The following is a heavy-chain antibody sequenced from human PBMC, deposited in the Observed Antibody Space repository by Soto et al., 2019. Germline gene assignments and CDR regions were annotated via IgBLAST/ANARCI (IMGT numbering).Heavy chain of an antibody. J-gene: IGHJ5*02. D-gene: IGHD1-20*01. CDR3: ARQYDWEHDNWFDP. CDR1: GYSFSSLS. V-gene: IGHV1-3*04. CDR2: INTNNGNT. Sequence: QVQLLQSGAEVKKPGASVKVSCEASGYSFSSLSIHWARQAPGQRLEWMGWINTNNGNTRYSQKFEGRVSITRDTSLTTAYLEMTSLTSEDTAVYYCARQYDWEHDNWFDPWGQGTLVTVTS.